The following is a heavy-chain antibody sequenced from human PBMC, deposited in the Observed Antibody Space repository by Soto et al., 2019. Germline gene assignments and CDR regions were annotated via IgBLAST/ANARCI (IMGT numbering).Heavy chain of an antibody. CDR3: AGEGVGISGATYPFYYYGMDV. J-gene: IGHJ6*02. Sequence: EVQLVESGGGLVQPGGSLRLSCAASRYTFGTYWMHWVRQAPGKGLVWVSRMNSDGSSISYADSVKGRFTISRDNAKNTLYLQMNSLRVEDTAVYYCAGEGVGISGATYPFYYYGMDVWGQGTAVTVSS. CDR2: MNSDGSSI. V-gene: IGHV3-74*01. CDR1: RYTFGTYW. D-gene: IGHD1-7*01.